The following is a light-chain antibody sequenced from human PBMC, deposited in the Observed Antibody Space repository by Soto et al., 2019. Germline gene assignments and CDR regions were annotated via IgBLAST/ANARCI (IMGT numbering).Light chain of an antibody. V-gene: IGLV2-14*01. Sequence: QSVLTQPASVSGSPGQSITISCTGTSSDVGHYNYVSWYQQHPGKAPKLMIFEVDKRHSGVSNRFSGSKSGNTASLTISGLQAEDEGDYYCSSYTISTTRVFGGGTKLTVL. CDR1: SSDVGHYNY. CDR2: EVD. J-gene: IGLJ3*02. CDR3: SSYTISTTRV.